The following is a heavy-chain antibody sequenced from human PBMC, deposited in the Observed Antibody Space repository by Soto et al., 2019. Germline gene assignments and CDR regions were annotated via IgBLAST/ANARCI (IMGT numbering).Heavy chain of an antibody. CDR3: AKKVNSGPGSQYFDY. D-gene: IGHD3-10*01. Sequence: LRLSCAASGFSFSSYSMSWVRQAPGKGLEWVSGFRTGGDDGTTYYADSVKGRFTISRDNSKNTLFLQMNSLRVEDTGIYYCAKKVNSGPGSQYFDYWGQGTLVTVSS. V-gene: IGHV3-23*01. J-gene: IGHJ4*02. CDR1: GFSFSSYS. CDR2: FRTGGDDGTT.